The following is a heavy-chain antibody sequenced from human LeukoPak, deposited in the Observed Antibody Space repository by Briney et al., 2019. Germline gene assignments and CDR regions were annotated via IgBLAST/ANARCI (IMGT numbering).Heavy chain of an antibody. D-gene: IGHD3-22*01. CDR3: AHYDSSGYSY. Sequence: SETLSLTCAVYGGCFSGHYWTWIRQPPGKGLEWIGEINHSGSTNYNPSLKSRVTISVDTSKNQFSLKVSSVTAADTAVYYCAHYDSSGYSYWGQGTLVTVSS. CDR1: GGCFSGHY. J-gene: IGHJ4*02. CDR2: INHSGST. V-gene: IGHV4-34*01.